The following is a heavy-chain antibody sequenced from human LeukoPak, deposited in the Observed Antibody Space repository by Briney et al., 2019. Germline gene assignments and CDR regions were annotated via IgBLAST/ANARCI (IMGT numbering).Heavy chain of an antibody. D-gene: IGHD1-26*01. J-gene: IGHJ4*02. CDR2: ISAYNGHT. CDR1: GYTFTGYY. V-gene: IGHV1-18*04. CDR3: AKAGSIRFDY. Sequence: ASVKVSCKASGYTFTGYYMHWVRQAPGQGLEWMGWISAYNGHTNYAQKLQGRVTMTTDTSTSTAYMELRSLRADDTAVYYCAKAGSIRFDYWGQGTLVTVSS.